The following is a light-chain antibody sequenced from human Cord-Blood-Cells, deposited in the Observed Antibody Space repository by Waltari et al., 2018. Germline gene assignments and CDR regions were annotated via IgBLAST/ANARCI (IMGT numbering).Light chain of an antibody. Sequence: EIVLTQSPATLSLSPGESATLSCRPSQSVSSYLSWYQQSPGQAPRLLIYDASNRATGIPARFSGSASGTDFTLTIRSLESEELAVDVCQQRSNGPPRTVGGGTKVEIK. CDR2: DAS. J-gene: IGKJ4*01. CDR1: QSVSSY. V-gene: IGKV3-11*01. CDR3: QQRSNGPPRT.